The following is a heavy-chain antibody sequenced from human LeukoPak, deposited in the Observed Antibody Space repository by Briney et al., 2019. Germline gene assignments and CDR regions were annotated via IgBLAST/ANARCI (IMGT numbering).Heavy chain of an antibody. CDR1: GGSISSGSYY. CDR3: ARGFGVVVAAIDY. D-gene: IGHD2-15*01. Sequence: SQTLSLTCTVSGGSISSGSYYWSWIRQPAGKGLEWIGRIYTSGSTNYNPSLKSRVTISVDTSKNQFSLKLSSVTAADTAVYYCARGFGVVVAAIDYWGQGTLVTVSA. CDR2: IYTSGST. V-gene: IGHV4-61*02. J-gene: IGHJ4*02.